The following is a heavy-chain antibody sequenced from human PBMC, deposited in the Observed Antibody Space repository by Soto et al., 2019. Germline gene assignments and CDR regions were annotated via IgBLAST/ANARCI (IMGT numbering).Heavy chain of an antibody. D-gene: IGHD2-21*01. J-gene: IGHJ3*02. CDR2: ICPGDSDT. Sequence: PGESLKISSKGSGYSFTSYWIGWVRQMPGKGLEWMGIICPGDSDTRYSPSFQGQVTISADKSISTAYLQWSSLKASDTAMYYCASSLSVYSPGAFDIWGQGTMVTVSS. CDR3: ASSLSVYSPGAFDI. V-gene: IGHV5-51*01. CDR1: GYSFTSYW.